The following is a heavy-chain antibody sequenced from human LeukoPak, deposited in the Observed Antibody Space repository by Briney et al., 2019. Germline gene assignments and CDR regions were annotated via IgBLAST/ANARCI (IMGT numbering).Heavy chain of an antibody. J-gene: IGHJ5*02. CDR3: ARVTYVGWFDP. D-gene: IGHD3-10*01. V-gene: IGHV1-8*02. CDR2: MNPNSGNT. CDR1: GYTFTSYD. Sequence: ASVKVSCKASGYTFTSYDINWVRQATGQGLEWMGWMNPNSGNTGYAQKLQGRVTMTTDTSTSTAYMELRSLRSDDTAVYYCARVTYVGWFDPWGQGTLVTVSS.